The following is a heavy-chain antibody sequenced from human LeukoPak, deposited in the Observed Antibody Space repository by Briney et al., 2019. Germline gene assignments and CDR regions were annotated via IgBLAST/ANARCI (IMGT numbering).Heavy chain of an antibody. D-gene: IGHD5-24*01. V-gene: IGHV1-69*04. CDR2: IIPILGIA. Sequence: GGSLRLSCSASGYTFTGYYMHWVRQAPGQGLEWMGRIIPILGIANYAQKFQGRVTITADKSTSTAYMELSSLRSEDTAVYYCARDPDGYKTYYYYYGMDVWGQGTTVTVSS. J-gene: IGHJ6*02. CDR1: GYTFTGYY. CDR3: ARDPDGYKTYYYYYGMDV.